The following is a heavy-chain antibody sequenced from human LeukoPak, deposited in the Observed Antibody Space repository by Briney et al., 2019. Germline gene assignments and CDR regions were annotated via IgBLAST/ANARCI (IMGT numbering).Heavy chain of an antibody. D-gene: IGHD2-2*02. J-gene: IGHJ6*03. V-gene: IGHV3-33*06. CDR3: AKEGCSSTSCYMYYYYYMDV. CDR2: IWYDGSNK. CDR1: GFTFSSYG. Sequence: GRSLRLSCAASGFTFSSYGMHWVRQAPGKGLEWVAVIWYDGSNKYYADSMKGRFTISRDNSKNTLYLQMNSLRAEDTAVYYCAKEGCSSTSCYMYYYYYMDVWGKGTTVTVSS.